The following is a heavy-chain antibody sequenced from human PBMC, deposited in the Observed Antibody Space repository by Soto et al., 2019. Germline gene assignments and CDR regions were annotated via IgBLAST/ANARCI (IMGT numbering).Heavy chain of an antibody. V-gene: IGHV1-69*01. CDR1: GGAFSSYA. CDR2: IILISGTA. CDR3: ARSQGSSTSLEIYYYYYYGMDV. Sequence: SVKVSFKASGGAFSSYAISWVRQAPGPRLERVGGIILISGTANYAQKFQGRFTITADESTSTAYMELSSLRSEDTAVYYCARSQGSSTSLEIYYYYYYGMDVWGQGTTFTVSS. D-gene: IGHD2-2*01. J-gene: IGHJ6*02.